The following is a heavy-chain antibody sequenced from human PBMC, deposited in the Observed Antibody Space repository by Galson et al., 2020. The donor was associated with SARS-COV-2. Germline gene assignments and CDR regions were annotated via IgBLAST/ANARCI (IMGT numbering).Heavy chain of an antibody. CDR3: ATANGDFGNFTYYYYGMDV. Sequence: ASVKVSCKVSGYTLTELSMHWVRQAPGKGLEWMGGFDPEDGETIYAQKFQGRVTMTEDTSTDTAYMELSSLRSEDTAVDYCATANGDFGNFTYYYYGMDVWGQGTTVTVSS. CDR2: FDPEDGET. CDR1: GYTLTELS. J-gene: IGHJ6*02. V-gene: IGHV1-24*01. D-gene: IGHD4-17*01.